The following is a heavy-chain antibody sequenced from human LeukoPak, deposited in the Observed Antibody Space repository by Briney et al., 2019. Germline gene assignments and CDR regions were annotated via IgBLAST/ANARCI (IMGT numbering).Heavy chain of an antibody. Sequence: ASVKVSCNISGYTLTDFSMHWVRQAPGKGLEWMGGFNREDDEPIYAPHFRGRVAVTEDTSTDTAYMELSSLRSEDTAVYYCATLDSYYDNSGRPLIPDWGQGTLVTVSS. V-gene: IGHV1-24*01. CDR2: FNREDDEP. D-gene: IGHD3-22*01. CDR3: ATLDSYYDNSGRPLIPD. CDR1: GYTLTDFS. J-gene: IGHJ4*02.